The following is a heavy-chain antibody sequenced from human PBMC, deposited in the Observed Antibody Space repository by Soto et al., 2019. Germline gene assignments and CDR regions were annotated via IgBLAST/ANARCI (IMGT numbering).Heavy chain of an antibody. D-gene: IGHD3-3*01. V-gene: IGHV4-59*01. CDR1: GGSISSYY. CDR3: ARDLIFSRWSGFDY. Sequence: SETLSLTCAVSGGSISSYYWSWIRQPPGKGLEWIGYISYSGSTNYNPSLKSRVTISVDTSKNQFSLKLSSVTAADTAVYYCARDLIFSRWSGFDYWGQGTLVTVS. CDR2: ISYSGST. J-gene: IGHJ4*02.